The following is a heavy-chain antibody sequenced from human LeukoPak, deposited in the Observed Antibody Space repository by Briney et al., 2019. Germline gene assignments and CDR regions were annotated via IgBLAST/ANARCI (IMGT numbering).Heavy chain of an antibody. V-gene: IGHV1-8*01. CDR1: GYTFTSYD. CDR2: MNPNSGNT. J-gene: IGHJ4*02. Sequence: ASVKVSCKASGYTFTSYDINWVRQATGQGLEWMGWMNPNSGNTGYAQKFQGRVTMTRNTSISTAYMELSSLRAEDTAMYFCAKDQQGATILDFWGQGTLVTVSS. CDR3: AKDQQGATILDF. D-gene: IGHD1-26*01.